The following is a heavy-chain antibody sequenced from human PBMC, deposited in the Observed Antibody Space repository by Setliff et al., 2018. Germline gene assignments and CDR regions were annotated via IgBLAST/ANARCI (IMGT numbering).Heavy chain of an antibody. V-gene: IGHV4-61*02. J-gene: IGHJ4*02. CDR2: LHTSGST. CDR3: ARDNTIVGATDY. CDR1: GGSISSGSYY. D-gene: IGHD1-26*01. Sequence: SETLSLTCAVSGGSISSGSYYWSWIRQPAGKGLEWAGRLHTSGSTNYNPSLKSRVTISVDTSKNQFSLKVTSVTAADTAVYFCARDNTIVGATDYWGLGTLVTVPS.